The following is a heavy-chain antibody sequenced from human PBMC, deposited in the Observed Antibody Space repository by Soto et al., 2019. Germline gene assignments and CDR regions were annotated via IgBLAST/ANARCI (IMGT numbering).Heavy chain of an antibody. V-gene: IGHV4-34*01. CDR3: ARRSGIVGLPGELEDVNYDY. J-gene: IGHJ4*02. CDR2: INESGST. CDR1: GQSFSGHS. Sequence: QVQLQQWGAGLLKPSETLSLTCAVYGQSFSGHSWGWIRQPPGKGLEWIGEINESGSTYYNPSLKSRVTISTDTSKNQFSLKVSSVSAADTAVYYCARRSGIVGLPGELEDVNYDYWGQGTLVNVSS. D-gene: IGHD1-1*01.